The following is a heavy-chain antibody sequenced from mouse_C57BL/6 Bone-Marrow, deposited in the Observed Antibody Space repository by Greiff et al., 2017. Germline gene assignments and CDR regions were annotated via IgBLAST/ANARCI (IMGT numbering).Heavy chain of an antibody. Sequence: EVQLVESGGGLVQSGRSLRLSCATSGFTFSDFYMEWVRQAPGKGLEWIAASRNKANDYTTEYSASVKGRFIVSRDTSQSILYLQMNALRAEDTAIYYCARDSPSRGYAMDYWGQGTSVTVSS. D-gene: IGHD1-1*01. CDR1: GFTFSDFY. CDR3: ARDSPSRGYAMDY. V-gene: IGHV7-1*01. CDR2: SRNKANDYTT. J-gene: IGHJ4*01.